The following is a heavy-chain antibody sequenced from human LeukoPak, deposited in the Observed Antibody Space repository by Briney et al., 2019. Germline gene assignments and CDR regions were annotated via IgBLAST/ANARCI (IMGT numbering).Heavy chain of an antibody. CDR1: GYSISSGYY. Sequence: SETLSLTCTVSGYSISSGYYWGWIRQPPGKGLEWIGSIYHSGSTYYNPSLKSRVTISVDTSKNQFSLKLSSVTAADTAVYYCARAGGFLEWLSYYYYYYMDVWGKGTTVTVSS. CDR2: IYHSGST. J-gene: IGHJ6*03. CDR3: ARAGGFLEWLSYYYYYYMDV. D-gene: IGHD3-3*01. V-gene: IGHV4-38-2*02.